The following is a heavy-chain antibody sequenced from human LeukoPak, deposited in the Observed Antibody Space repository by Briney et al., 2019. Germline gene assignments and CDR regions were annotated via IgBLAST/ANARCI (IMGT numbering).Heavy chain of an antibody. CDR1: GFTFSSYA. J-gene: IGHJ4*02. V-gene: IGHV3-30-3*01. CDR2: ISYDGSNK. Sequence: GRSLRLSCAASGFTFSSYAMHWVRQAPGKGLEWVAVISYDGSNKYFADSVKGRFTISRDNSKNTLYLQMNSLRAEDTAVYYCARDSRDYWGQGTLVTVSS. CDR3: ARDSRDY.